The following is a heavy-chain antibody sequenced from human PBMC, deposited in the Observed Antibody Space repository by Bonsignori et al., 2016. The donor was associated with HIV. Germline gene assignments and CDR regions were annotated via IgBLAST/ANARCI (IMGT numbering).Heavy chain of an antibody. CDR1: GYTFTGYY. V-gene: IGHV1-2*02. CDR2: INPNSGGT. CDR3: ARDSYYYGSGSYYSGFDY. D-gene: IGHD3-10*01. Sequence: ASVKVSCKASGYTFTGYYMHWVRQAPGQGLEWMGWINPNSGGTNYAQKFQGRVTMTRDTSISTAYMELSRLRSDDTAVYYCARDSYYYGSGSYYSGFDYWGQGTLVTVSS. J-gene: IGHJ4*02.